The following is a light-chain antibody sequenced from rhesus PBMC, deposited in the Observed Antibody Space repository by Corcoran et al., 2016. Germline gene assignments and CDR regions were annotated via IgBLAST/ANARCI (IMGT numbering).Light chain of an antibody. V-gene: IGKV1S12*01. CDR3: QHYYDNPFT. CDR2: DES. CDR1: QNIYTN. J-gene: IGKJ3*01. Sequence: DSQMTQSPSALSASVGDRVTISCRASQNIYTNLAWYQQKPGTAPNLLIYDESSLHTGIPSWFSGSGTVTDFTLTISCLQPEDSAVYYCQHYYDNPFTFGPGTKLDIK.